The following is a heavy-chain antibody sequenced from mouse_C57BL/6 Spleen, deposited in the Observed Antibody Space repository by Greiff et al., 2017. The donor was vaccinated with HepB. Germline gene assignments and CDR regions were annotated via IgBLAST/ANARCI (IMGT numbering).Heavy chain of an antibody. CDR1: GYTFTSYW. Sequence: VQLQQPGAELVKPGASVKLSCKASGYTFTSYWMQWVKQRPGQGLEWIGEIDPSDSYTNYNQKFKGKATLTVDTSSSTAYMQLSSLTSEDSAVYYCARAPCSSYWYFDVWGTGTTVTVSS. D-gene: IGHD1-1*01. J-gene: IGHJ1*03. CDR3: ARAPCSSYWYFDV. V-gene: IGHV1-50*01. CDR2: IDPSDSYT.